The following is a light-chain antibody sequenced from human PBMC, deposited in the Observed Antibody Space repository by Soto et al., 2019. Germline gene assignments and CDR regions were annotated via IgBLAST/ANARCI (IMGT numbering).Light chain of an antibody. CDR3: QQYGSSPWT. CDR1: HSVWNNY. CDR2: GAS. J-gene: IGKJ1*01. V-gene: IGKV3-20*01. Sequence: EIVLTQSPGTLSLSPGERSTLSCSASHSVWNNYLAWYQQEPGQAPRLLIYGASSRATGIPDRFSGSGSGTDFTLTISRLEPEDFAVYYCQQYGSSPWTFGQGTKVEIK.